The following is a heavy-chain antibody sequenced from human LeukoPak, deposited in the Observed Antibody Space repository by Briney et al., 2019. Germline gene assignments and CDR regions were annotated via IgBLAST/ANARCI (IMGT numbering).Heavy chain of an antibody. CDR2: IKDGGTNK. CDR1: GFTFSSYG. D-gene: IGHD2-8*01. CDR3: AREARGTRAAFDI. V-gene: IGHV3-7*01. Sequence: GGSLRLSCAASGFTFSSYGMSWVRQAPGKGLEWAANIKDGGTNKYYVGSVRGRFTISRDNAKNSLYLQMNSLRADDTAMYYCAREARGTRAAFDIWGQGTMVTVFS. J-gene: IGHJ3*02.